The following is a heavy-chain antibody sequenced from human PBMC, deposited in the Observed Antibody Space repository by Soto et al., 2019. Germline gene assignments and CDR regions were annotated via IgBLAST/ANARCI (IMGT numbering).Heavy chain of an antibody. Sequence: GGSLRLSCAASGFTFDDYTMHWVRQAPGKGLEWVSLISWDGGSTYYADSVKGRFTISRDNSKNSLYLQMNSLRTEDTALYYCAKDIGGPEGYEMDTVEEYYYYYGMDVWGQGTTVTVSS. CDR2: ISWDGGST. D-gene: IGHD5-12*01. CDR3: AKDIGGPEGYEMDTVEEYYYYYGMDV. J-gene: IGHJ6*02. CDR1: GFTFDDYT. V-gene: IGHV3-43*01.